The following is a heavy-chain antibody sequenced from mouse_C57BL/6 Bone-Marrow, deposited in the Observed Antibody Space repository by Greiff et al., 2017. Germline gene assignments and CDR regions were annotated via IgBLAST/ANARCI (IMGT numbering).Heavy chain of an antibody. V-gene: IGHV1-5*01. D-gene: IGHD1-1*01. CDR3: TREGFDYYGSSYPYWYFDV. CDR1: GYTFTSYW. CDR2: IYPGNSDT. J-gene: IGHJ1*03. Sequence: VQLQQSGTVLARPGASVKMSCKTSGYTFTSYWMHWVKQRPGQGLEWIGAIYPGNSDTSYNQKFKGKAKLTAVTSASTAYMELSSLTKDDSAVYYCTREGFDYYGSSYPYWYFDVWGTGTTVTVSS.